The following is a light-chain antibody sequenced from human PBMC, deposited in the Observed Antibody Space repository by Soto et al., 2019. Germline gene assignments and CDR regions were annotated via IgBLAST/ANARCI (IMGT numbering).Light chain of an antibody. CDR3: QQYGSPPA. V-gene: IGKV3-20*01. CDR2: DST. CDR1: QSIHTS. Sequence: EVGVTQWRGTGSWCLGEGGTLSGTASQSIHTSLAWYQQKPGQPPRLVVYDSTLRAHGVPDRFSRSGSGTDFTPPISRLHPEDFAVYYCQQYGSPPAFGGGTKVDIK. J-gene: IGKJ4*01.